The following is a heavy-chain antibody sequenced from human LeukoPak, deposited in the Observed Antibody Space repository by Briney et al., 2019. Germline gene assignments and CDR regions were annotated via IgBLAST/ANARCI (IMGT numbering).Heavy chain of an antibody. Sequence: GGSLRLSCAASGFTFSSYSMNWVRQAPGKGLEWVSYISSSSSTIYYADSVKGRFTISRDNAKNSLYLQMNSLRAEDTAVYYCARGFMITLGGVIAPGGYWGQGTLVTVSS. V-gene: IGHV3-48*04. CDR1: GFTFSSYS. CDR3: ARGFMITLGGVIAPGGY. J-gene: IGHJ4*02. D-gene: IGHD3-16*02. CDR2: ISSSSSTI.